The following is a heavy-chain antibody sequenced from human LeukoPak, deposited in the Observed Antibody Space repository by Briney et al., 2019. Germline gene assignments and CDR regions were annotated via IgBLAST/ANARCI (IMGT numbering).Heavy chain of an antibody. CDR3: ARARDIAVSYFGELLSSETYFDY. D-gene: IGHD3-10*01. Sequence: NPSETPSLTCTVSGYSISSGYYWGWIRQPPGKGLEWIGSIYYSGSTNYNPSLKSRVTISLDTSKNQFSLKLTSVTAADTAVYYCARARDIAVSYFGELLSSETYFDYWGQGTLVIVSS. V-gene: IGHV4-38-2*02. CDR1: GYSISSGYY. J-gene: IGHJ4*02. CDR2: IYYSGST.